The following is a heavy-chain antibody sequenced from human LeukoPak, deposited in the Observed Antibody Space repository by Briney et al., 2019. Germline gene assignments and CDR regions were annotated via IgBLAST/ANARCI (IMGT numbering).Heavy chain of an antibody. J-gene: IGHJ6*02. CDR1: GGSINSYY. V-gene: IGHV4-59*08. CDR2: IYYTGST. CDR3: ARTYYYFGMDV. Sequence: PSETLSLTCTVSGGSINSYYWSWIRQPPGKGLEWIGYIYYTGSTNYNPSLKSRVTISEDTSKNQFSLKLSSVTAADTAVYYCARTYYYFGMDVWGQGTTVTVSS.